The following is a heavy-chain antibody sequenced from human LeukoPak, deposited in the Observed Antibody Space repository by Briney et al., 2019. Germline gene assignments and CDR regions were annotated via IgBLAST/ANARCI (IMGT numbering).Heavy chain of an antibody. V-gene: IGHV4-30-2*01. CDR1: GGSISSGGYS. CDR3: ARDGLDAFDI. J-gene: IGHJ3*02. CDR2: IYHSGST. Sequence: SQTLSLTCAVSGGSISSGGYSWSWIRQPPGKGLEWIGYIYHSGSTYYNPSLKSRVTISVDRSKYQFSLKLSSVTAADTAVYYCARDGLDAFDIWGQGTMVTVSS.